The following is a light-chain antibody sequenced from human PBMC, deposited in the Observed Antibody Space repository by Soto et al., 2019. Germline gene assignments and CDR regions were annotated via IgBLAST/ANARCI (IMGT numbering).Light chain of an antibody. CDR3: QQRSNWPPLT. CDR1: QSVSNY. Sequence: EVVLTQSPVTLSLSPGERATLSRRASQSVSNYLAWYQQKPGQPPRLLIYDASNRATGIPARFSGSGSGTDFTLTISSLEPEDFAVYYCQQRSNWPPLTFGGGTKVEIK. CDR2: DAS. V-gene: IGKV3-11*01. J-gene: IGKJ4*01.